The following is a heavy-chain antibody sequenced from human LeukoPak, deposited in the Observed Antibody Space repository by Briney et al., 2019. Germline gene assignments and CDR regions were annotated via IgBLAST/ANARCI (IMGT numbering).Heavy chain of an antibody. V-gene: IGHV3-7*01. J-gene: IGHJ4*02. CDR1: GFTFSSYW. CDR2: IKQDESEK. D-gene: IGHD3-22*01. Sequence: GGSLRLSYAASGFTFSSYWMTWARQAPGKGLEWVANIKQDESEKYYGDSVRGRFTISRDNAQNSLYLQMNSLRAEDTAVYYCARDNGYFSVDYWGQGTLDTVSS. CDR3: ARDNGYFSVDY.